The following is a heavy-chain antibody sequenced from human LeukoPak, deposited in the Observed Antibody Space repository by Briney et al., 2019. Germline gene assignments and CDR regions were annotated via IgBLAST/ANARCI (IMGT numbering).Heavy chain of an antibody. D-gene: IGHD1-14*01. V-gene: IGHV3-30*04. CDR1: GFAFNKYA. CDR3: ARDGGAGADNVDTTHLAYNWFDP. CDR2: MSPDGRNI. J-gene: IGHJ5*02. Sequence: GGSLRLSCAASGFAFNKYAIHWVRQAPGKGLEWVSVMSPDGRNIHYADFPQGRFTMSRDNSRNTLLLQMNSLGAEDTGVYYCARDGGAGADNVDTTHLAYNWFDPWGQGTLVTVSS.